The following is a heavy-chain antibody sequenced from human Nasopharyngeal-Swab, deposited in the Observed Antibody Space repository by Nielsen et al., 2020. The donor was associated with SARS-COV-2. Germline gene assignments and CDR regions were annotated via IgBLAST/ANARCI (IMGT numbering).Heavy chain of an antibody. CDR3: ARGDCSSITCPIDY. CDR1: GFTFGNYD. J-gene: IGHJ4*02. D-gene: IGHD2-2*01. V-gene: IGHV3-30*04. CDR2: TSYDGINR. Sequence: GGSLRLSCAASGFTFGNYDMHWVRQAPGKGLEWVAATSYDGINRFYADSVKGRFTISRDNSKNTLYVEMNGLRGEDTAVYFCARGDCSSITCPIDYWGQGTLVTVSS.